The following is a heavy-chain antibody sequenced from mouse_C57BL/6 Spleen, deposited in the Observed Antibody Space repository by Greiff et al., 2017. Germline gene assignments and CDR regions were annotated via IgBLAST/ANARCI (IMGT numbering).Heavy chain of an antibody. CDR2: INPNNGGT. CDR1: GYTFTDYY. V-gene: IGHV1-26*01. CDR3: AREDDDGYYERVWFAY. Sequence: EVQLQQSGPELVKPGASVTISCTASGYTFTDYYMNWVKQSHGKSLAWIGDINPNNGGTSYNQKFKGTATLPVDKSSSTAYMELRSLTSEDSAVYYCAREDDDGYYERVWFAYWGQGTLVTVSA. J-gene: IGHJ3*01. D-gene: IGHD2-3*01.